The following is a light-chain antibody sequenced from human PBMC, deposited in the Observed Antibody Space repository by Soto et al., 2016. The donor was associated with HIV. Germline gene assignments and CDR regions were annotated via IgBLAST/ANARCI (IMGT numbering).Light chain of an antibody. CDR2: GAS. V-gene: IGKV1-9*01. CDR3: QQFNIYPLT. CDR1: QGISSY. Sequence: DIQLTQSPSFLSASVGDRVTTTCRASQGISSYLAWYQEKPGKAPNLLIYGASTLQSGVPSRFSGSGSGTEFTLTISSLQPEDFATYYCQQFNIYPLTFGGGTKVEIK. J-gene: IGKJ4*01.